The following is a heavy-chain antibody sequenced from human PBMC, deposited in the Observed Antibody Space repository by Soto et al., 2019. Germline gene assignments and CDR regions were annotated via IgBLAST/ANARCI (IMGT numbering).Heavy chain of an antibody. Sequence: ASVKVSCKASGYTFTCYYMHWVRQAPGQGLEWMGWINPNSGGTNYAQKFQGWVTMTRDTSISTAYMELSRLRSDDTAVYYCARGSMVRGVRVRYYGMDVWGQGTTVTVSS. D-gene: IGHD3-10*01. CDR2: INPNSGGT. CDR3: ARGSMVRGVRVRYYGMDV. V-gene: IGHV1-2*04. CDR1: GYTFTCYY. J-gene: IGHJ6*02.